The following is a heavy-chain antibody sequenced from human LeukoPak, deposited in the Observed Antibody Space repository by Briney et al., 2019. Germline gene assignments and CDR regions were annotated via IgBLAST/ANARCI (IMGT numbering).Heavy chain of an antibody. CDR2: MNPNSGNT. V-gene: IGHV1-8*01. Sequence: GASVKVSCKAFGYTFRTYDINWVRQAPGQGLEWLGWMNPNSGNTGYAPKFQGRVAMTRVTSINTAYMELFSLRSEDTAVYFCVRGDLPTTVLNDPFNIWGQGTMVTVPT. CDR1: GYTFRTYD. D-gene: IGHD4-11*01. CDR3: VRGDLPTTVLNDPFNI. J-gene: IGHJ3*02.